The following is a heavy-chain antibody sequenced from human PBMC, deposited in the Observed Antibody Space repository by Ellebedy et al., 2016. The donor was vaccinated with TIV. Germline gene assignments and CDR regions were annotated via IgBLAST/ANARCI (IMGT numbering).Heavy chain of an antibody. Sequence: SETLSLXCAVSGGSMRSGPYCWSWIRQPPGKGLEWVGYINQSGRTYYNPSLKSRVTISVDRSRNKFSLEVRSVTAADTAVYYCARGRHSYGYEWLDTWGQGTLASVSS. CDR2: INQSGRT. V-gene: IGHV4-30-2*01. J-gene: IGHJ5*02. CDR1: GGSMRSGPYC. CDR3: ARGRHSYGYEWLDT. D-gene: IGHD5-18*01.